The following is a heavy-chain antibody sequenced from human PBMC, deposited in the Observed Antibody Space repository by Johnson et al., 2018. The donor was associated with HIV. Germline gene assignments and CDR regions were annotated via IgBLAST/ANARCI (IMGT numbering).Heavy chain of an antibody. Sequence: QVQLVESGGGVVQPGRSLRLSCAASGFTFRTYGMHWVRQAPGKGLEWVAVISFDGSNKYYADSVKGLFTISRDNSENTLYLQMNSLRPEDTAVYYCAKVHIPARWSAAFDIWGRGTLVTVSS. CDR2: ISFDGSNK. CDR3: AKVHIPARWSAAFDI. D-gene: IGHD6-6*01. V-gene: IGHV3-30*18. CDR1: GFTFRTYG. J-gene: IGHJ3*02.